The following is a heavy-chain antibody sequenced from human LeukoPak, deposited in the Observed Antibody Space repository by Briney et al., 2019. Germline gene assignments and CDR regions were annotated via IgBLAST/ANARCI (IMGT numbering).Heavy chain of an antibody. CDR1: GDSISSGGYY. V-gene: IGHV4-31*03. D-gene: IGHD3-22*01. J-gene: IGHJ4*02. Sequence: SKTLSLTCTVSGDSISSGGYYWSWIRQHPGKGLEWIGYIHYSGSTYYSPSLKSRVTISVDTSKNQFSLKLSSVTAADTAVYYRAGSRIGYSDSSGFFDSWGQGTLVTVSS. CDR3: AGSRIGYSDSSGFFDS. CDR2: IHYSGST.